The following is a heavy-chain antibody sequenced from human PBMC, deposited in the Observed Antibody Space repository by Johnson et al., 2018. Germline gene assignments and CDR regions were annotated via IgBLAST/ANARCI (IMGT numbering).Heavy chain of an antibody. J-gene: IGHJ3*02. CDR1: GFTFSSYW. CDR2: IKQDGSEK. Sequence: VQLVQSGGGLVQXGGSXRLXCAASGFTFSSYWMSWVRQAPGKGLEWVANIKQDGSEKYYVYSVKGRFTISRDNAKNSLYLHMNSLRAEDTAVYYFARLYCSGVSCYSGLDAFDIWGQGTMVTVSS. V-gene: IGHV3-7*01. CDR3: ARLYCSGVSCYSGLDAFDI. D-gene: IGHD2-15*01.